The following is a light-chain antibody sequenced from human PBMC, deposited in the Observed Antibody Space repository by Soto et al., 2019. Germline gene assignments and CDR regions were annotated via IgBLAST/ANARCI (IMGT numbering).Light chain of an antibody. CDR1: QSVSGY. Sequence: EIVLTQSPGTLSLSPGERATLSCRARQSVSGYLAWYQQRPGQAPRLLIYGGSHRATGIPARFSGSGSGTDLTLTITGLEPEDFAVYYCQQRSNWRISLGPGTKVDIK. CDR3: QQRSNWRIS. CDR2: GGS. V-gene: IGKV3-11*01. J-gene: IGKJ3*01.